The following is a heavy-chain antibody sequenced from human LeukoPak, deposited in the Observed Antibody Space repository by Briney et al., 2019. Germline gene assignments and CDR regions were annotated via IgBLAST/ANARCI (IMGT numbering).Heavy chain of an antibody. V-gene: IGHV4-39*01. D-gene: IGHD3-10*01. J-gene: IGHJ5*02. CDR2: IYYSGST. CDR1: GGSISSSSYY. Sequence: SETLSLTCTVSGGSISSSSYYWGWIRQPPGKGLEWIGSIYYSGSTYYNPSLKSRVTISVDTSKNQFSLKLSSVTAADTAVYYCARILLWFGDLNWFDPWGQGTLVTVSS. CDR3: ARILLWFGDLNWFDP.